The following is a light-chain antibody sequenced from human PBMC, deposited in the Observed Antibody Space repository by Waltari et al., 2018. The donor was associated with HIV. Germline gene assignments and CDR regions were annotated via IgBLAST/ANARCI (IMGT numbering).Light chain of an antibody. CDR3: QVWHISTDHWV. CDR1: NIGSKG. Sequence: SYVLTQPPSVSVAPGKTASITCEAANIGSKGVHWYQQKPGQAPILVIYYDSDRPSGIPERFSGSNAGNTVTLTISRVEAGDEADYYCQVWHISTDHWVFGAGTKLTVV. CDR2: YDS. J-gene: IGLJ3*02. V-gene: IGLV3-21*04.